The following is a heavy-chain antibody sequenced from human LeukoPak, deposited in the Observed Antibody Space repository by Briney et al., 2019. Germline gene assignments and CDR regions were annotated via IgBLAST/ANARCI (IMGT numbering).Heavy chain of an antibody. Sequence: GGSLRLSCAASGFTFSSYAMSWVRQAPGKGLEWVSAISGSGGSTYYADSVKGRFTISRDNSKNTLYLQMNSLRAEDTAVYYCAKGVHFYGDYGHFDYWAREPWSPSPQ. J-gene: IGHJ4*02. CDR3: AKGVHFYGDYGHFDY. CDR2: ISGSGGST. CDR1: GFTFSSYA. D-gene: IGHD4-17*01. V-gene: IGHV3-23*01.